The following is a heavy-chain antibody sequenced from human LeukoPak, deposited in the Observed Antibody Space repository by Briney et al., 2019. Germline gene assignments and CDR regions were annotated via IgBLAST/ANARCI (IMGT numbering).Heavy chain of an antibody. CDR1: GFTFSSYA. V-gene: IGHV3-23*01. CDR3: AKDRASSGYWSY. CDR2: ISGSGGST. Sequence: GSLRLSCAASGFTFSSYAMSWVRQAPGKGLEWVSAISGSGGSTYYADSVKGRFTISRDNSKNTLYLQMNSLRAEDTAVYYCAKDRASSGYWSYWGQGTLSPSPQ. J-gene: IGHJ4*02. D-gene: IGHD3-22*01.